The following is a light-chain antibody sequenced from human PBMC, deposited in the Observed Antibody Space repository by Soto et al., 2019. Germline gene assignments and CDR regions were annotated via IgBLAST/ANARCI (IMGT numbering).Light chain of an antibody. V-gene: IGKV3-20*01. CDR3: QQYGSSSWT. CDR2: GAS. J-gene: IGKJ1*01. CDR1: QSVSSIY. Sequence: EIVLTQSPGTLSLSPGERATLSCRASQSVSSIYLAWYQHKPGQAPRLLIYGASSRATGIPDRFSGSGSGTDFTLTIRRLEPEDFAVYYCQQYGSSSWTFGQGTKVDIK.